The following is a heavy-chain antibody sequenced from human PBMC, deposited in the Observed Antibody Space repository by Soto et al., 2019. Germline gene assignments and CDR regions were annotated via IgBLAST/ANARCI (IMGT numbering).Heavy chain of an antibody. CDR2: INPNSGGT. CDR1: GYTFTGYY. Sequence: GASVKVSCKASGYTFTGYYMHWVRQAPGQGLEWMGWINPNSGGTNYAQKFQGWVTMTRDTSISTAYMELSRLRSDDTAVYYCAVLGYCSSTSCYEGHSHYMDVWGKGTTVTVSS. CDR3: AVLGYCSSTSCYEGHSHYMDV. J-gene: IGHJ6*03. V-gene: IGHV1-2*04. D-gene: IGHD2-2*01.